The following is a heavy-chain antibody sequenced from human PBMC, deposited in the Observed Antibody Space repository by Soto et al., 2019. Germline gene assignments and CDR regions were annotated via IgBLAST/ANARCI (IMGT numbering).Heavy chain of an antibody. CDR2: ISGSGGST. J-gene: IGHJ4*02. D-gene: IGHD6-13*01. CDR3: AAYSSSREGYFDY. V-gene: IGHV3-23*01. CDR1: GFTFSSYA. Sequence: EVQLLESGGGLVQPGGSLRLSCAVSGFTFSSYAMSWVRQAPGKGLEWDSAISGSGGSTYYADSVKGRFTISRDNSKNPLYPEMNSLGAEDTAVYYCAAYSSSREGYFDYWGQGTLVTVSS.